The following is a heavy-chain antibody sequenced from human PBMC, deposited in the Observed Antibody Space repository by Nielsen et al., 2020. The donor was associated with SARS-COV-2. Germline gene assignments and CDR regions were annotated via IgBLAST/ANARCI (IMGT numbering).Heavy chain of an antibody. Sequence: LRLSCTVSGGSISSGGYYWSWIRQHPGKGLEWIGYIYYSGSTYYNPSLKSRVTISVDTSKNQFSLKLSSVTAADTAVYYCARGTYSGSSLGVDYWGQGTLVTVSS. CDR2: IYYSGST. CDR1: GGSISSGGYY. D-gene: IGHD1-26*01. CDR3: ARGTYSGSSLGVDY. J-gene: IGHJ4*02. V-gene: IGHV4-31*03.